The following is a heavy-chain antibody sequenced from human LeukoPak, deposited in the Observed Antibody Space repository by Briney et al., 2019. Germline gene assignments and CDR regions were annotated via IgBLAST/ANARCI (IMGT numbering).Heavy chain of an antibody. V-gene: IGHV3-48*02. Sequence: GGSLRLSCAASGFTFSSYSMKWVRQAPGKGLEWVSYISSSSSTIYYADSVKGRFTISRDNAKNSLYLHMNSLRDEDTAVYYCVRDRFYSFDYWGQGTLVTVSS. J-gene: IGHJ4*02. CDR3: VRDRFYSFDY. CDR1: GFTFSSYS. CDR2: ISSSSSTI.